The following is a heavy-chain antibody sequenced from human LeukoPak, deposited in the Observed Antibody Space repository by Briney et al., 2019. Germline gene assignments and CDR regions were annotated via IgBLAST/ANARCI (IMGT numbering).Heavy chain of an antibody. J-gene: IGHJ3*02. CDR1: GFTFDDYA. Sequence: GGSLRLSCAASGFTFDDYAMHWVRQAPGKGLEWVSGISWNSGSIGYADSVKGRFTISRDNAKNSLYLQMNSLRAEDTALYYCAKDTRTGYSSSFDAFDIWGQGTMVTVSS. CDR2: ISWNSGSI. D-gene: IGHD6-13*01. CDR3: AKDTRTGYSSSFDAFDI. V-gene: IGHV3-9*01.